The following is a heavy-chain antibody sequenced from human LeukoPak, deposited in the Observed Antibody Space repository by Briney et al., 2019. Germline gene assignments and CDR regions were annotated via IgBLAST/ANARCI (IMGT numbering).Heavy chain of an antibody. CDR1: GGSLSGYY. CDR3: AREWGQYYYMDV. D-gene: IGHD7-27*01. Sequence: PSETLSLTCAVSGGSLSGYYWTWIRQPPGKGLEWIGSIYYSGSTYYNPSLKSRVTISVDTSKNQFSLKLSSVTAADTAVYYCAREWGQYYYMDVWGKGTTVTVSS. V-gene: IGHV4-39*07. J-gene: IGHJ6*03. CDR2: IYYSGST.